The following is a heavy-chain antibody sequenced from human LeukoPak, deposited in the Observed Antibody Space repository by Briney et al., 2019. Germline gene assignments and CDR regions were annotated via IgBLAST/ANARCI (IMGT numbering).Heavy chain of an antibody. Sequence: SETLSLTCAVYGGSSSGYYWSWIRQPPGKGLEWIGEINHSGSTNYNPSLKSRVTISVDTSKNQFSLKLSSVTAADTAVYYCARALVLRFLEWLSPSGYFDYWGQGTLVTVSS. D-gene: IGHD3-3*01. J-gene: IGHJ4*02. CDR2: INHSGST. CDR3: ARALVLRFLEWLSPSGYFDY. V-gene: IGHV4-34*01. CDR1: GGSSSGYY.